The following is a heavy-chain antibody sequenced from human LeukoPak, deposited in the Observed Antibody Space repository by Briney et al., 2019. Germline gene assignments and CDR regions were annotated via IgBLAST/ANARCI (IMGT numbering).Heavy chain of an antibody. V-gene: IGHV4-59*01. CDR3: AREYCSSTSCYLNWFDP. CDR2: INYGGST. J-gene: IGHJ5*02. D-gene: IGHD2-2*01. Sequence: SETLSLTCTASGGSISSYDWSWIRQPPGKGLEWVGYINYGGSTNYNASPKSRVTISADTSKNHSSLKLISVPAADTAVYYCAREYCSSTSCYLNWFDPWGQGTLVTVSS. CDR1: GGSISSYD.